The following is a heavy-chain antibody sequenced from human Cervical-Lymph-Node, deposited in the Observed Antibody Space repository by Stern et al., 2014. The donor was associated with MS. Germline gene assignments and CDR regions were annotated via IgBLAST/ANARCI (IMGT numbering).Heavy chain of an antibody. J-gene: IGHJ4*02. CDR1: GFTFRNYA. CDR2: TSDDGDKN. CDR3: ARSAHSDY. V-gene: IGHV3-30-3*01. Sequence: VQLVESGGGVVQPGRALRLSCVGSGFTFRNYALHLVRQGPGKGLEWVPVTSDDGDKNYYADSVRGRFTVSRNNSKNTLYLQISSLRPDDTATYCARSAHSDYWGQGSLVIVSS. D-gene: IGHD3-3*02.